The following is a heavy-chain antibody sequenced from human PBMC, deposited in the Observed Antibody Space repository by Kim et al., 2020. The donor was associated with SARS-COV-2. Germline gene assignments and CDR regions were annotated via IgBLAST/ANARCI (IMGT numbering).Heavy chain of an antibody. Sequence: ASVKVSCKASGYTFTSYGISWVRQAPGQGREWMGWISAYNGNTNYAQKLQGRVTMTTDTSTSTAYMERRSLRSDDTAVYYCARDVGMVRGGIFRYYGMDVWGQGTTVTVSS. CDR2: ISAYNGNT. CDR3: ARDVGMVRGGIFRYYGMDV. V-gene: IGHV1-18*01. CDR1: GYTFTSYG. J-gene: IGHJ6*02. D-gene: IGHD3-10*01.